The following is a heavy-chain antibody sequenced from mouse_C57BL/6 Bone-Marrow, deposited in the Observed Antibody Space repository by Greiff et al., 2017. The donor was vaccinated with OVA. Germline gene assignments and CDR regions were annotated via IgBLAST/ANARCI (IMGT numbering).Heavy chain of an antibody. Sequence: EVQLQQSGPELVKPGASVKISCKASGYTFTDYYMNWVKQSHGKSLEWIGDINPKNGGTSYKQKLKGKATLTVDKSSSTAYMERRSLTSEYSAVYYGARSGYYGPSWFAYWGQGTLVTVSA. CDR2: INPKNGGT. V-gene: IGHV1-26*01. CDR1: GYTFTDYY. CDR3: ARSGYYGPSWFAY. D-gene: IGHD1-2*01. J-gene: IGHJ3*01.